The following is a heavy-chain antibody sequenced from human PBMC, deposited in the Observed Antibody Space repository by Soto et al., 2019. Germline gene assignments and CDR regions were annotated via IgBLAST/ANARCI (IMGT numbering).Heavy chain of an antibody. Sequence: ASVKVSCRASGYTFTSYGISWVRQAPGQGLEWMGWISAYNGNTNYAQKLQGRVTMTTDTSTSTGYRELRSLRSDDTAVYYCARVSGVVRFLDAFDIWGQGTMVTVSS. J-gene: IGHJ3*02. D-gene: IGHD3-10*01. CDR3: ARVSGVVRFLDAFDI. CDR2: ISAYNGNT. CDR1: GYTFTSYG. V-gene: IGHV1-18*01.